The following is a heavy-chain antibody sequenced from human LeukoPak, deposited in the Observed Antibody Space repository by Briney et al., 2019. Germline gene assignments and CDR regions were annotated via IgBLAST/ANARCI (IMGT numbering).Heavy chain of an antibody. CDR3: AREDYDSSGYYHWYFDL. CDR2: ISSSSSYI. CDR1: GFTFSSCS. J-gene: IGHJ2*01. Sequence: GGSLRLSCAASGFTFSSCSVNWVRQAPGKGLEWVSYISSSSSYIYYADSVKGRFTISRDNAKNSLYLQMNSLRAEDTALYYCAREDYDSSGYYHWYFDLWGRGTLVTVSS. D-gene: IGHD3-22*01. V-gene: IGHV3-21*05.